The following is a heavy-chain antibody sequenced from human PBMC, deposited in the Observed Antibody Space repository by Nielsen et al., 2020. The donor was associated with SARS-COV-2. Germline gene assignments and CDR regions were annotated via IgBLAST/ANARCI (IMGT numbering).Heavy chain of an antibody. Sequence: SETLSLTCAVSGGSISSSNWWSWVRQPPGKGLEWIGEIYHSGSTNYNPSLKSRVTISVDKSKNQFSLKLSSVTAADTAVYYCAGLPGEDTARTGFDPWGQGTLVTVSS. CDR3: AGLPGEDTARTGFDP. D-gene: IGHD5-18*01. CDR1: GGSISSSNW. J-gene: IGHJ5*02. CDR2: IYHSGST. V-gene: IGHV4-4*02.